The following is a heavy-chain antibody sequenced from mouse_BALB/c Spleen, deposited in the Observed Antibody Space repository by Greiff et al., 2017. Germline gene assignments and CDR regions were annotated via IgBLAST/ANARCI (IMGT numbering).Heavy chain of an antibody. CDR1: GYTFTSYY. D-gene: IGHD2-1*01. J-gene: IGHJ3*01. CDR3: ARQDYGNSFAY. V-gene: IGHV1S56*01. CDR2: IYPGNVNT. Sequence: VQVVESGPELVKPGASVRISCKASGYTFTSYYIHWVKQRPGQGLEWIGWIYPGNVNTKYNEKFKGKATLTADKSSSTAYMQLSSLTSEDSAVYFCARQDYGNSFAYWGQGTLVTVSA.